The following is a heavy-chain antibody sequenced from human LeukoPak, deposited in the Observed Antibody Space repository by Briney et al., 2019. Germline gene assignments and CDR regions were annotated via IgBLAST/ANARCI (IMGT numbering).Heavy chain of an antibody. CDR2: IYSGGRT. CDR3: AKDLEHRHSSGRTI. CDR1: GFTVSSNY. Sequence: PGGSLRLSCAASGFTVSSNYMNWVRQAPGKGLEWVSAIYSGGRTYYADSVKGRITVSRDNSKNTLYLQMNSLRAEDTGVYYCAKDLEHRHSSGRTIWGQGTLVTVSS. J-gene: IGHJ4*02. D-gene: IGHD1/OR15-1a*01. V-gene: IGHV3-66*02.